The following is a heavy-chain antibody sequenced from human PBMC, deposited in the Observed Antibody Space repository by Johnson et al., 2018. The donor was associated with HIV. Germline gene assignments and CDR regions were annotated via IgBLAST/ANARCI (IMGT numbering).Heavy chain of an antibody. CDR3: ARDGRDLATRGGFDI. CDR2: ISWNSGSI. V-gene: IGHV3-9*01. CDR1: GFTFDDYA. Sequence: VQLVESGGGLVQPGRSLRLSCAASGFTFDDYAMHWVRQAPGKGLEWVSGISWNSGSIGYADSVKGRFTVSRDNAKNSLDLEMNSLRPEDTAVYYCARDGRDLATRGGFDIWGPGTVVTVSS. D-gene: IGHD5-24*01. J-gene: IGHJ3*02.